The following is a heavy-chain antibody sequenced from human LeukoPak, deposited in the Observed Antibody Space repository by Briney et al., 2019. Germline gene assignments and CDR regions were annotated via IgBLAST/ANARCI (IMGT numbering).Heavy chain of an antibody. J-gene: IGHJ4*02. V-gene: IGHV3-21*01. CDR1: GFTFSSYN. CDR3: ARAAYSSGWYYFDY. D-gene: IGHD6-13*01. CDR2: ISSGSNYI. Sequence: GGSLRLSCAASGFTFSSYNINWVRQAPGKGLEWVSSISSGSNYIYYADSVEGRFTISRDNPKNSLYLQMNSLRAEDTAVYYCARAAYSSGWYYFDYWGQGTLVTVSS.